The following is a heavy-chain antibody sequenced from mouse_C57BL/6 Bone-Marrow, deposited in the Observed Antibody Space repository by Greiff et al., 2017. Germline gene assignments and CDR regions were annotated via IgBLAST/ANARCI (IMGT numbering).Heavy chain of an antibody. CDR3: ARSGVYGSSLYWYFDV. Sequence: QVQLQQPGTELVKPGASVKLSCKASGYTFTSYWMHWVKQRPGQGLEWIGNINTNNGGSNYNEKFKNKATLTVDKSSSTTYMQLSSLTSEDSAVYFCARSGVYGSSLYWYFDVWGTGTTVTVSS. CDR1: GYTFTSYW. J-gene: IGHJ1*03. V-gene: IGHV1-53*01. D-gene: IGHD1-1*01. CDR2: INTNNGGS.